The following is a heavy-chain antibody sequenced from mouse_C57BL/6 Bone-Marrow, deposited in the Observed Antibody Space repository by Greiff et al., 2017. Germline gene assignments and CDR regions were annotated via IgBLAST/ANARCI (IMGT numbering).Heavy chain of an antibody. CDR3: ARKGAYYSNYSWFAY. V-gene: IGHV5-9*01. Sequence: EVQRVESGGGLVKPGGSLKLSCAASGFTFSSYTMSWVRQTPEKRLEWVATISGGGGNTYYPDSVKGRFTISRDNAKNTLYLQMSSLRSEDTALYYCARKGAYYSNYSWFAYWGQGTLVTVSA. D-gene: IGHD2-5*01. CDR1: GFTFSSYT. CDR2: ISGGGGNT. J-gene: IGHJ3*01.